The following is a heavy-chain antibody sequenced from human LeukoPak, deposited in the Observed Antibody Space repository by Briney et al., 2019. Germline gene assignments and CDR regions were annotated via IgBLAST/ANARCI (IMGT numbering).Heavy chain of an antibody. J-gene: IGHJ4*02. CDR3: ARQRITMVRGVIIDY. D-gene: IGHD3-10*01. CDR2: INHSGST. V-gene: IGHV4-34*01. CDR1: GGSFSGYY. Sequence: SETLSLTCAVYGGSFSGYYWSWIRQPPGKGLEWIGEINHSGSTNYNPSLKSRVTISVDTSKNQFSLKLSSVTAAGTAVYYCARQRITMVRGVIIDYWGQGTLVTVSS.